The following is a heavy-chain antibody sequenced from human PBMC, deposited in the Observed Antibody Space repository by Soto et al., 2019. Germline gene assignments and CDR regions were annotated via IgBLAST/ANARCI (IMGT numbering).Heavy chain of an antibody. CDR3: AIQGYCSGASCYWAGVDY. V-gene: IGHV4-30-4*01. CDR2: IYYSGST. CDR1: GGSISSGGYY. J-gene: IGHJ4*02. D-gene: IGHD2-15*01. Sequence: PSETLSLTCTVSGGSISSGGYYWSWIRQPPGKCLEWIGYIYYSGSTYYNPSLKSRVTISVDTSKNQFSLKLSSATAADTAVYYCAIQGYCSGASCYWAGVDYWGQGTLVTVYS.